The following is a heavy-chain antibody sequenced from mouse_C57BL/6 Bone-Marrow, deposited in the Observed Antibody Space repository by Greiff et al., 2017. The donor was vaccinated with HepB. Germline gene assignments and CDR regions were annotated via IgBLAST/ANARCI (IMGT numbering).Heavy chain of an antibody. J-gene: IGHJ2*01. CDR1: GYTFTDYY. D-gene: IGHD3-3*01. CDR3: ARRDPLFLLDY. Sequence: EVQLQQSGPELVKPGASVKISCKASGYTFTDYYMNWVKQSHGKSLEWIGDINPNNGGTSYNQKFKGKATLTVDKTSSTAYMELRSLTSEDSAVYYCARRDPLFLLDYWGQGTTLTVSS. V-gene: IGHV1-26*01. CDR2: INPNNGGT.